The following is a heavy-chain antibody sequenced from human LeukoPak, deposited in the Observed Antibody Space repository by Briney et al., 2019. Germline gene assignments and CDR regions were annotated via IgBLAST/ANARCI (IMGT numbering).Heavy chain of an antibody. J-gene: IGHJ3*02. V-gene: IGHV3-30*18. Sequence: GGSLRLSCAASGFTFSSYGMHWVRQAPGKGLEWVAVISYDGSNKYYADSVKGRFTISRDNSKNTLYLQMNSLRAEDTAVYYCAKSSMITMIVVVAFDIWGQGTMVTVSS. CDR1: GFTFSSYG. CDR3: AKSSMITMIVVVAFDI. CDR2: ISYDGSNK. D-gene: IGHD3-22*01.